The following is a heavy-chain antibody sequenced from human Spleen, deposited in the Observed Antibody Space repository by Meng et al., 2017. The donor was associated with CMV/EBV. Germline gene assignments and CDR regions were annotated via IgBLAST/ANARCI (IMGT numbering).Heavy chain of an antibody. D-gene: IGHD2-2*01. V-gene: IGHV1-69*05. Sequence: CKDPGRTFSTYAINWVRQAPGQGLAWMGEIIPMVETAAYAQQVQRRVTITTDVSTSTAYMELSSLRSDDTAVYYCARLTYCSNSNCYPWGQGTLVTVSS. CDR3: ARLTYCSNSNCYP. CDR1: GRTFSTYA. J-gene: IGHJ5*02. CDR2: IIPMVETA.